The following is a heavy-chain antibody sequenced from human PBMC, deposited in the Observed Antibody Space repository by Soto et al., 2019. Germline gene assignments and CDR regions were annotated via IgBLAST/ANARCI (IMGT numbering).Heavy chain of an antibody. CDR3: ARLTVPLDIVVLPTASFDY. V-gene: IGHV1-2*02. Sequence: ASVKVSCKASGYSFTGYYIHWVRQAPGQGLEWMGWINPKRGGTNYAQKLQGRVTMTRDTSISTAYMQLSRLRSDDTAVYYCARLTVPLDIVVLPTASFDYWGQGTLVTVSS. J-gene: IGHJ4*02. D-gene: IGHD2-2*01. CDR1: GYSFTGYY. CDR2: INPKRGGT.